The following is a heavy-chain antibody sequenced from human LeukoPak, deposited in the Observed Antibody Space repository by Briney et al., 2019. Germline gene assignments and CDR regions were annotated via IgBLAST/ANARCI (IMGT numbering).Heavy chain of an antibody. CDR3: ARDLILYGDYVGDEPPPVWYYYGMDV. CDR1: GFTFSGYS. Sequence: GGSLRLSCAASGFTFSGYSMNWVRQAPGKGLEWVSYISPSSSAIHYADSVKGRFTISRDNSKNTLYLQMNSLRAEDTAVYYCARDLILYGDYVGDEPPPVWYYYGMDVWGQGTTVTVSS. V-gene: IGHV3-48*01. J-gene: IGHJ6*02. D-gene: IGHD4-17*01. CDR2: ISPSSSAI.